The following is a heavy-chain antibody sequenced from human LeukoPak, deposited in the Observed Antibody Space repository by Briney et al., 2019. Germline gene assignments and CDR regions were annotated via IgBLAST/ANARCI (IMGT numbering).Heavy chain of an antibody. CDR3: ARDGYCSSTSCYRDAFDI. J-gene: IGHJ3*02. V-gene: IGHV3-48*01. Sequence: GGSLRLSCKASGFTFSRYGMNWVRQAPGRGLEWLSYTSRSSGSTIYYAQSVRGRLTISRDDAKNTLFLQMNSLRAEDTAVYYCARDGYCSSTSCYRDAFDIWGQGTMVTVSS. CDR2: TSRSSGSTI. CDR1: GFTFSRYG. D-gene: IGHD2-2*03.